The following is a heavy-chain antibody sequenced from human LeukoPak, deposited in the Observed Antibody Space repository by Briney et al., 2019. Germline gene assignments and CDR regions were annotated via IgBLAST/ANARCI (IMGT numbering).Heavy chain of an antibody. J-gene: IGHJ5*02. D-gene: IGHD2-2*01. CDR3: ARDSPGYCSSTSCQNWFDP. Sequence: ASVKVSCKASGYTFTSYAMHWVRQAPGQRLEWMGWINAGNGNTKYSQKFQGRVTITRDTSASTAYMELSSLRSEDTAVYYCARDSPGYCSSTSCQNWFDPWGQGTLVTVSS. CDR1: GYTFTSYA. CDR2: INAGNGNT. V-gene: IGHV1-3*01.